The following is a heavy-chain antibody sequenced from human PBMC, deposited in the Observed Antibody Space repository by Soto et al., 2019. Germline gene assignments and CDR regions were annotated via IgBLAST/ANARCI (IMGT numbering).Heavy chain of an antibody. CDR3: ARDLGYSSRYYYGMDV. Sequence: PGGSLRLSCAASGFTFSSYGMHWVRQAPGKGLEWVAVIWYDGSNKYYADSVKGRFTISRDNSKNTLYLQMNSLRAEDTAVYYCARDLGYSSRYYYGMDVWGQGTTVTVSS. CDR2: IWYDGSNK. V-gene: IGHV3-33*01. D-gene: IGHD6-13*01. CDR1: GFTFSSYG. J-gene: IGHJ6*02.